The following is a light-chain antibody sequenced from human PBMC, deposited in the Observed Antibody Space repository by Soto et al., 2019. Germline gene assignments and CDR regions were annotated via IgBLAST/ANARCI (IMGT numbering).Light chain of an antibody. J-gene: IGKJ1*01. CDR2: DVS. CDR1: QSISSY. CDR3: QQRSNWPRT. V-gene: IGKV3-11*01. Sequence: EVVLKQSPDTLSLPPGKRATLSCRASQSISSYLAWYQQKPGQAPRLLIYDVSNRATGIPARFSGSGSGTDFTLTISSLENEDFAVYYCQQRSNWPRTFGQGTKVDIK.